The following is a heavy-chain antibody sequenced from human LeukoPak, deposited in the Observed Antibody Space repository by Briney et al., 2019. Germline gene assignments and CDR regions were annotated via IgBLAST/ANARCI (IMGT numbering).Heavy chain of an antibody. D-gene: IGHD6-13*01. Sequence: SETLSLTCAVYGGSFSGYYWSWIRQPPGKGLEWIGEINHSGSTNYNPSLKSRVTISVDTSKNQFSLKPSSVTAADTAVYYCARSIAAAGYWGQGTLVTVSS. CDR3: ARSIAAAGY. J-gene: IGHJ4*02. V-gene: IGHV4-34*01. CDR2: INHSGST. CDR1: GGSFSGYY.